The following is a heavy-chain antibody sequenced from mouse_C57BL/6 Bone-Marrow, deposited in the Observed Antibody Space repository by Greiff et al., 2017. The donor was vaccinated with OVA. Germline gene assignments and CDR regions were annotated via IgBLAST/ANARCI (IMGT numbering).Heavy chain of an antibody. CDR1: GYAFTNYL. CDR3: AREYYGSSYYWYFDV. Sequence: QVHVKQSGAELVRPGTSVKVSCKASGYAFTNYLIEWVKQRPGQGLEWIGVINPGSGGTNYNEKFKGKATLTADKSSSTAYMQLSSLTSEDSAVYFCAREYYGSSYYWYFDVWGTGTTVTVSS. D-gene: IGHD1-1*01. J-gene: IGHJ1*03. CDR2: INPGSGGT. V-gene: IGHV1-54*01.